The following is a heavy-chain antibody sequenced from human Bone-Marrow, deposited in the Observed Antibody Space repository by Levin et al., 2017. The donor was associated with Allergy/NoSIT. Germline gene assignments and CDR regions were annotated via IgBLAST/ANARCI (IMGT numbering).Heavy chain of an antibody. Sequence: GGSLRLSCAASGFSVRSHYMTWVRQTPGTRLQWLAAMFRGGTTYYADSLKGRITMSREDSNDTVYLNLNSLTADDTAVYYCARGSYSQGRGYFDFWGRGTLVTVSS. D-gene: IGHD4-11*01. V-gene: IGHV3-53*01. J-gene: IGHJ4*02. CDR2: MFRGGTT. CDR1: GFSVRSHY. CDR3: ARGSYSQGRGYFDF.